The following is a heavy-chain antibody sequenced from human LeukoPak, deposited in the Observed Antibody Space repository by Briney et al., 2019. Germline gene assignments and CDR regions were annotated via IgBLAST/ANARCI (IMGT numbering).Heavy chain of an antibody. D-gene: IGHD3-22*01. J-gene: IGHJ4*02. CDR3: ARIGVVPFDY. CDR2: IYYSGST. CDR1: GGSFSGYY. Sequence: SETLSLTCAVYGGSFSGYYWSWIRQPPGKGLEWIGYIYYSGSTNYNPSLKSRVTISVDTSKNQFSLKLSSVTAADTAVYYCARIGVVPFDYWGQGTLVTVSS. V-gene: IGHV4-59*01.